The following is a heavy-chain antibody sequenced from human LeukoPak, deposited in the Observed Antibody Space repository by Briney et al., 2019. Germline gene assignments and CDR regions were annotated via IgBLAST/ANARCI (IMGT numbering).Heavy chain of an antibody. CDR3: ARGQGQRYFDWLWNY. CDR1: GYTFTSYD. V-gene: IGHV1-8*01. D-gene: IGHD3-9*01. J-gene: IGHJ4*02. Sequence: GASVKVSCKASGYTFTSYDINWVRQATGQGLEWMGWMNPNSGNTGYAQKFQGRVTMTRNTSISTAYMELSSLRSEDTAVYYCARGQGQRYFDWLWNYWGQGTLVTVSS. CDR2: MNPNSGNT.